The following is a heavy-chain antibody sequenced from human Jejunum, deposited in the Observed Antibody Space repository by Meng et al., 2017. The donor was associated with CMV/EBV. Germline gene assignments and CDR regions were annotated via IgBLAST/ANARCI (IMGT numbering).Heavy chain of an antibody. CDR2: IRSKPYGETT. CDR1: A. D-gene: IGHD3-22*01. Sequence: AMSWVRQAPGKGLEWVGFIRSKPYGETTEYAASVKGRFTISRDDSQSIAYLHMNSLKTEDTAVYYCTRDLFTGFYDTTAYYSFDYWGQGTLVTVSS. J-gene: IGHJ4*02. CDR3: TRDLFTGFYDTTAYYSFDY. V-gene: IGHV3-49*04.